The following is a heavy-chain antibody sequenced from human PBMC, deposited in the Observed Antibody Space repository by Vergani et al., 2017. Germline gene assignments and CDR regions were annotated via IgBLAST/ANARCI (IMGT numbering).Heavy chain of an antibody. J-gene: IGHJ4*02. CDR3: AVLWFGELLSNDDY. V-gene: IGHV3-30*03. D-gene: IGHD3-10*01. CDR2: ISYDGSNK. Sequence: QVQLVESGGGVVQPRRSLRLSCAASGFTFSSYGMHWVRQAPGKGLEWVAVISYDGSNKYYADSVKGRFTISRDNSKNTLYLQMNSLRAEDTAVYYCAVLWFGELLSNDDYWGQGTLVTVSS. CDR1: GFTFSSYG.